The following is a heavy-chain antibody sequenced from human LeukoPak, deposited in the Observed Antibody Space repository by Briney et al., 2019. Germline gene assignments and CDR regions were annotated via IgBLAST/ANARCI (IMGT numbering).Heavy chain of an antibody. CDR3: AKGHRGGPDCSGGSCYDDP. D-gene: IGHD2-15*01. J-gene: IGHJ5*02. V-gene: IGHV3-23*01. Sequence: GGSLRLSCAASGFTFSTYAMSWSRKAPGKGLDWAPAFGVSGGSTYYADSVKGRFTISRDNSKNTLYLQMNSLRAEDTAVYYCAKGHRGGPDCSGGSCYDDPWGQGTLVTVSS. CDR1: GFTFSTYA. CDR2: FGVSGGST.